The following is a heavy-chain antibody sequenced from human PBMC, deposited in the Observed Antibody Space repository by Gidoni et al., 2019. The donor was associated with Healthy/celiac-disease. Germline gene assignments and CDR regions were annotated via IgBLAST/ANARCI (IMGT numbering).Heavy chain of an antibody. J-gene: IGHJ2*01. CDR1: GGSFSGYY. D-gene: IGHD5-18*01. V-gene: IGHV4-34*01. CDR2: INHSGST. CDR3: ARGYSYGYSFWWYFDL. Sequence: QVQLQQWGAGLLKPSETLSLTCAVYGGSFSGYYWSWIRQPPGKGLEWIGEINHSGSTNYNPSLKSRVTTSVDTSKNQFSLKLSSVTAADTAVYYCARGYSYGYSFWWYFDLWGRGTLVTVSS.